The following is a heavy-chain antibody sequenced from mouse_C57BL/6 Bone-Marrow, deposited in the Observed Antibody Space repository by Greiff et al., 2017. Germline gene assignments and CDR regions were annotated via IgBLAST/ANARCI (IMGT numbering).Heavy chain of an antibody. CDR2: ISSGGSYT. CDR3: ASSSWAWFAY. V-gene: IGHV5-6*02. Sequence: VMLVESGGDLVKPGGSLKLSCAASGFTFSSYGMSWVRQTPDKRLEWVATISSGGSYTYYPDSVKGRFTISRDNAKNTLYLQMSSLKSEDTAMYYCASSSWAWFAYWGQGTLVTVSA. CDR1: GFTFSSYG. D-gene: IGHD1-1*01. J-gene: IGHJ3*01.